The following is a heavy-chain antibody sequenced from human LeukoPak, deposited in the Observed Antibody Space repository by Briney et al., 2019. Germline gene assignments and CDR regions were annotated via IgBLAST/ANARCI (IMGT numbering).Heavy chain of an antibody. CDR3: ASHSSSHYYFDY. CDR1: GGSSSGYY. V-gene: IGHV4-34*01. CDR2: INHSGST. J-gene: IGHJ4*02. D-gene: IGHD6-6*01. Sequence: KASETLSLTCAVYGGSSSGYYWSWIRQPPGKGLEWIGEINHSGSTNYNPSLKSRVTISVDTSKNQFSLKLSSVTAADTAVYYCASHSSSHYYFDYWGQGTLVTVSS.